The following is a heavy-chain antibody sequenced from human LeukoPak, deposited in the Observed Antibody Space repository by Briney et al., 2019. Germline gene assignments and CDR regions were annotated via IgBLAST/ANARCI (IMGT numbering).Heavy chain of an antibody. CDR2: ISYDGSNK. J-gene: IGHJ4*02. D-gene: IGHD5-18*01. V-gene: IGHV3-30*18. CDR3: AKDSQLWLFLNYDFDY. CDR1: GFTFSSYG. Sequence: GGSLRLSCAASGFTFSSYGMHWVRQAPGKGLEWVAVISYDGSNKYYADSVKGRFTISRDNSKNTLYLQMNSLRAEDTAVYYCAKDSQLWLFLNYDFDYWGQGTLVTVSS.